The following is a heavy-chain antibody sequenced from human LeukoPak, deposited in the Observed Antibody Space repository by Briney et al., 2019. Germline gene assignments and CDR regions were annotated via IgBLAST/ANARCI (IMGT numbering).Heavy chain of an antibody. J-gene: IGHJ4*02. CDR1: GFTFSSYA. Sequence: GGSLRLSCAASGFTFSSYAMNWVRQAPGKGLEWVSSISSSSSYIYYADSVKGRFTISRDNAKNSLYLQMNSLRAEDTAVYYCARELELTEFDYWGQGTLVTVSS. CDR2: ISSSSSYI. D-gene: IGHD1-7*01. V-gene: IGHV3-21*01. CDR3: ARELELTEFDY.